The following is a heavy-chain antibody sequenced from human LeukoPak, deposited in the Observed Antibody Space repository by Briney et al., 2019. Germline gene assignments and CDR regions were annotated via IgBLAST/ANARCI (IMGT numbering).Heavy chain of an antibody. CDR2: IKQDGIEK. J-gene: IGHJ6*04. CDR3: ARRLLWFGELGYGMDV. V-gene: IGHV3-7*03. Sequence: GGSLRLSCAASGFTFSRYWMSWVRQAPGKGRERVANIKQDGIEKYYVDSVKGRFTISRDNAKNSLYLQMNSLRAEDTAVYYCARRLLWFGELGYGMDVWGKGTTVTVSS. D-gene: IGHD3-10*01. CDR1: GFTFSRYW.